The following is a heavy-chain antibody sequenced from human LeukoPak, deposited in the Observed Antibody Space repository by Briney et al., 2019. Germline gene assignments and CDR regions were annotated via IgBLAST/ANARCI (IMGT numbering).Heavy chain of an antibody. D-gene: IGHD4-17*01. CDR1: GGSISSYY. V-gene: IGHV4-59*01. Sequence: SETLSLTCTVSGGSISSYYWSWIRQPPGKGLEWIGYIYYSGSTNYNPSLKSRVTISVDTSKNQFSLKLSSVTAADTAVYYCARVLTTVTIRTYYYYGMDVWGQGTTVTVSS. CDR3: ARVLTTVTIRTYYYYGMDV. CDR2: IYYSGST. J-gene: IGHJ6*02.